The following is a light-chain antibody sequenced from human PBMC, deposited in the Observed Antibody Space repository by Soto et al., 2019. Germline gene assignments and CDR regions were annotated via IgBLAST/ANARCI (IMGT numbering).Light chain of an antibody. CDR2: EVN. CDR1: GLGIYNY. CDR3: SSYTLTTTL. Sequence: QSVLTQAPSVSGSPGQSITISCTGGLGIYNYVSWYQQHPGKVPKLLIYEVNNRPSGVSDRFSGSKSGDTASLTISGLQAEDAADYYCSSYTLTTTLFGGGTKVTVL. J-gene: IGLJ2*01. V-gene: IGLV2-14*01.